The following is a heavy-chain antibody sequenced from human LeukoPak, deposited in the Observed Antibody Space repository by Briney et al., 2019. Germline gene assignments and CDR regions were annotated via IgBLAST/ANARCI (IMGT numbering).Heavy chain of an antibody. J-gene: IGHJ4*02. V-gene: IGHV3-21*01. CDR3: AREGVQQEFD. CDR1: GFSFSTYT. CDR2: ISSDSHSI. Sequence: GGSLRLSCAASGFSFSTYTMNWVRQAPGKGLEWVSSISSDSHSIYYADSVKGRFTISRDNAENSLYLQMSSLRVEDTAVYYCAREGVQQEFDWGQGTLVTVSS. D-gene: IGHD6-13*01.